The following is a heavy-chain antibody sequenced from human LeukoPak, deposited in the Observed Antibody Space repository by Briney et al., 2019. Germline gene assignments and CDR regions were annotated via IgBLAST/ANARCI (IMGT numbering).Heavy chain of an antibody. Sequence: GGSLRLSCAASGFTFSSYGMHWVRQAPGKGLEWVAVIWYDGSNKYYADSVKGRFTISRDNSKSTLYLQMNSLRAEDTAVYYCAKDLSITIFGGFDYWGQGTLVTVSS. V-gene: IGHV3-33*06. J-gene: IGHJ4*02. CDR3: AKDLSITIFGGFDY. D-gene: IGHD3-3*01. CDR2: IWYDGSNK. CDR1: GFTFSSYG.